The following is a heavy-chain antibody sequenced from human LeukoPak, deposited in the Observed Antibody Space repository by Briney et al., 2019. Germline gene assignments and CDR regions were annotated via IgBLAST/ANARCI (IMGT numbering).Heavy chain of an antibody. CDR2: INAGNGNT. D-gene: IGHD2/OR15-2a*01. J-gene: IGHJ4*02. Sequence: ASVKVSCKASGYTFTSYAMHWVRQAPGQRLEWMGWINAGNGNTKYSQKFQGRVTMTTDTSTSTAYMELRSLRSDDTAVYYCARAEAPLYYFDYWGQGTLVTVSS. V-gene: IGHV1-3*01. CDR3: ARAEAPLYYFDY. CDR1: GYTFTSYA.